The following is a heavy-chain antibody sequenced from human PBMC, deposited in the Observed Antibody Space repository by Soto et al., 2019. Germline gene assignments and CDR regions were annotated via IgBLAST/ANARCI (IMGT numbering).Heavy chain of an antibody. CDR2: INPNSGGT. J-gene: IGHJ6*02. CDR3: ARDRILTGYSKNYYYYGMDV. D-gene: IGHD3-9*01. CDR1: GYTFTGYY. V-gene: IGHV1-2*04. Sequence: QVQLVQSGAEVKKPGASVKVSCKASGYTFTGYYMHWVRQAPGQGLEWMGWINPNSGGTNYAQKFQGWVTMTRDTSISTAYMELSRLRSDDMAVYYCARDRILTGYSKNYYYYGMDVWGQGTTVTVSS.